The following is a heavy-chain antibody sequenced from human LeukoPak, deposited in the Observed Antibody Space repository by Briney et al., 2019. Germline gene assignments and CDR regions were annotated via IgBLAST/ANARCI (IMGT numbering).Heavy chain of an antibody. CDR3: ARLNYGSGRLFDY. D-gene: IGHD3-10*01. V-gene: IGHV4-59*01. CDR2: IYYTGST. J-gene: IGHJ4*02. Sequence: SETLSLTCSVSGGSISTYYWSWIRQPPEKGLEWIGYIYYTGSTNYNPSLKSRITMSVDMSKNQFSLKLSSVTAADTAVYYCARLNYGSGRLFDYWGQGTLVTVSS. CDR1: GGSISTYY.